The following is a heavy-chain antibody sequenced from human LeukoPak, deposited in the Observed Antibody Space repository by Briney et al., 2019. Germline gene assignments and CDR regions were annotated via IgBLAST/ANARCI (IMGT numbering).Heavy chain of an antibody. J-gene: IGHJ4*02. Sequence: GESLRISCKGSGFIFNNYWITWVRQVPGRGLEWMGIVDPTDSDAAYTPSFQGHVTISADTSISTVYLQWSSLRASDTAIYYCARRARYHSSFPLDFWGQGTLVTVSS. V-gene: IGHV5-10-1*01. CDR2: VDPTDSDA. CDR3: ARRARYHSSFPLDF. CDR1: GFIFNNYW. D-gene: IGHD6-13*01.